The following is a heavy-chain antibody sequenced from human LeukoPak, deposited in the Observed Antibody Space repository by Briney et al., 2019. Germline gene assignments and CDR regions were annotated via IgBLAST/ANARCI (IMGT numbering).Heavy chain of an antibody. V-gene: IGHV4-34*01. Sequence: SETLSLTCAVYGGSFSGYYWSWIRQPPGKGLEWIGEINHSGSTNYNPSLKSRVTISVDTSKDQFSLKLSSVTAADTAVYYCARGRGTTVTIFDYWGQGTLVTVSP. J-gene: IGHJ4*02. CDR3: ARGRGTTVTIFDY. CDR2: INHSGST. D-gene: IGHD4-17*01. CDR1: GGSFSGYY.